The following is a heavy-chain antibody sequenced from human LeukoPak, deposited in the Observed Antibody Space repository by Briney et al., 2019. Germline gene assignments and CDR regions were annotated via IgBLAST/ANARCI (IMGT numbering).Heavy chain of an antibody. V-gene: IGHV3-74*01. CDR1: GFTFSSYW. Sequence: GSLRLSCVASGFTFSSYWMHWVRQDPRKGLVWVSRINGDGRNINYADSVRGRFTISRDNAKNTLFLQMNTLRVEDTAVYYCTRDLMDYDVSTGLHHYYMDVWGQGTTVTVSS. D-gene: IGHD3-9*01. CDR2: INGDGRNI. J-gene: IGHJ6*01. CDR3: TRDLMDYDVSTGLHHYYMDV.